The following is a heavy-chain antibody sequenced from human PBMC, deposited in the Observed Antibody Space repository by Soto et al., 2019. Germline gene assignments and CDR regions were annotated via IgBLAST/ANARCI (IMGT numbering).Heavy chain of an antibody. CDR1: GFTFSSYG. V-gene: IGHV3-33*01. CDR3: ARELIRYDLWSGYDDY. CDR2: IWYDGSNK. D-gene: IGHD3-3*01. J-gene: IGHJ4*02. Sequence: GGSLRLSCAASGFTFSSYGMHWVRQAPGKGLEWVAVIWYDGSNKYYADSVKGRFTISRDNSKNTLYLQMNSLRAEDTAVYYCARELIRYDLWSGYDDYCGQRTLVTVYS.